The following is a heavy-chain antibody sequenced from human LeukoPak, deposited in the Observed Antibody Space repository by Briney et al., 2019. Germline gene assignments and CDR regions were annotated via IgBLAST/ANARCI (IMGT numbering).Heavy chain of an antibody. V-gene: IGHV3-48*03. J-gene: IGHJ4*02. CDR2: ISSSGSTI. Sequence: GGSLRLSCAASGFTFSSYEMNWVRQAPGKGLEWVSYISSSGSTIYYADSVKGRLTTSRDNAKNSLYLQMNSLRAEDTAVYYCARDLTDYDVPAVWGQGTLVTVSS. CDR3: ARDLTDYDVPAV. CDR1: GFTFSSYE. D-gene: IGHD4-17*01.